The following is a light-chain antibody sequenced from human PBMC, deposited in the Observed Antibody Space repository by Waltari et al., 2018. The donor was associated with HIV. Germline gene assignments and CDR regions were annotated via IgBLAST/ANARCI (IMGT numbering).Light chain of an antibody. J-gene: IGLJ3*02. Sequence: QSVLTQPPSVSGAPGQRVTISCTGSSSNIGAGYDVHWYQQLPGTAPKLLIYGNSKRPSGVPDRFSGSKSGTSASLAITGLQAEDEADYSCQSYDSSLSGSGVFGGGTKLTVL. V-gene: IGLV1-40*01. CDR1: SSNIGAGYD. CDR2: GNS. CDR3: QSYDSSLSGSGV.